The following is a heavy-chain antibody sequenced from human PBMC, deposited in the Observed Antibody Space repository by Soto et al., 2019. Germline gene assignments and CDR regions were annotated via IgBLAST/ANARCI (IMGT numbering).Heavy chain of an antibody. V-gene: IGHV3-30*03. J-gene: IGHJ4*02. Sequence: PGGSLRLSCVASGFAFSSYVMHWVRQSPDKGLEWVAGISSDGCGSLDGSHTYYADSVKGRFTIFTDNSINTLYLQMDSQRPEDTAVYYCARPGRNFLSGRYFLDYAGQGALVTLAS. D-gene: IGHD3-3*01. CDR1: GFAFSSYV. CDR2: ISSDGCGSLDGSHT. CDR3: ARPGRNFLSGRYFLDY.